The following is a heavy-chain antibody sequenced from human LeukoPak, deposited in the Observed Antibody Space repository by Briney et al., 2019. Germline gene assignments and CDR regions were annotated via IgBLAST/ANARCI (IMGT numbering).Heavy chain of an antibody. D-gene: IGHD3-10*01. CDR2: IYSSGST. CDR1: GVSISSGSNY. J-gene: IGHJ5*02. CDR3: ARDSGVGGEEKFDP. Sequence: PSETLSLTCSVSGVSISSGSNYWGWIRQPPGKTLEWIGSIYSSGSTNYNPSLKSRVTISVDTSKNQFSLKLSSVTAADTAVYYCARDSGVGGEEKFDPWGQGTLVTVSS. V-gene: IGHV4-39*07.